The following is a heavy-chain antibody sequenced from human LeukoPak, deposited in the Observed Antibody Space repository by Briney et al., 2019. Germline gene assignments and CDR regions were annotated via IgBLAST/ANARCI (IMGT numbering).Heavy chain of an antibody. D-gene: IGHD3-10*01. CDR3: ARARGQGVTNYYYYMDV. CDR2: ISAYNGNT. V-gene: IGHV1-18*01. CDR1: GYTFTSYG. J-gene: IGHJ6*03. Sequence: ASVKVSCKASGYTFTSYGISWVRQAPGQGLEWMGWISAYNGNTNYAQKLQGRVTMTTDTSTSTAYMELRSLRSDDTAVYYCARARGQGVTNYYYYMDVWGKGTTVTVSS.